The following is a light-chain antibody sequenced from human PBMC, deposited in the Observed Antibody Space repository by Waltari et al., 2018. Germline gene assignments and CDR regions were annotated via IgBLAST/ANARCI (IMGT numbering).Light chain of an antibody. Sequence: PPPRASQSVSSNLAWYQQKPGQAPRLLIFGASSRATGIPGRFSGSGSGTEFTLTISSLQSEDFAVYYCQQYNNWLITFGQGTRLEIK. J-gene: IGKJ5*01. CDR2: GAS. CDR3: QQYNNWLIT. V-gene: IGKV3-15*01. CDR1: QSVSSN.